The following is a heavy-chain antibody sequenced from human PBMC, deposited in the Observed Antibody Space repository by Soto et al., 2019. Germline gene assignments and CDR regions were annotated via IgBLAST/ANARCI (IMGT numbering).Heavy chain of an antibody. J-gene: IGHJ4*02. CDR2: IYYSGST. V-gene: IGHV4-31*03. CDR3: ACRSKTGVQKYYFDD. CDR1: GGSISSGGYY. D-gene: IGHD7-27*01. Sequence: SETLSLTCTVSGGSISSGGYYWSWIRQHPGKGLEWIGYIYYSGSTYYNPSLKSRVTISVDTSKNQFSLKLSSVTAADTAVYYCACRSKTGVQKYYFDDWGQGTLVTVSS.